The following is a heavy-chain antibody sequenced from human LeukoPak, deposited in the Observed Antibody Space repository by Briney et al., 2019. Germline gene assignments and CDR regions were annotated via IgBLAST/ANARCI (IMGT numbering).Heavy chain of an antibody. V-gene: IGHV5-51*01. CDR3: AIHGVGYCSSTSCYYYGMDV. CDR1: GYSFTSYW. CDR2: IYPGDSDT. Sequence: GESLKISCKGSGYSFTSYWIGWVRQMPGKGLEWMGIIYPGDSDTRYSPSFQGQVTISADKSISTAYLQWSSLKASDTAMYYCAIHGVGYCSSTSCYYYGMDVWGQGTTVTVSS. D-gene: IGHD2-2*01. J-gene: IGHJ6*02.